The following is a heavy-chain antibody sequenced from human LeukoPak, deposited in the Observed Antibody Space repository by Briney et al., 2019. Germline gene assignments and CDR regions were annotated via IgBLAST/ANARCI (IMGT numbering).Heavy chain of an antibody. CDR1: GLTLSRYS. V-gene: IGHV3-21*01. Sequence: SGESLTRSCAPSGLTLSRYSMRWVRHAPEEGLEWVSSIISSRSYIHYAHSVKGPFTICRDNAKISLYLQMNSLRAEDKAVSYCARGLYYSDSRGSYWGERTLVTVSS. CDR3: ARGLYYSDSRGSY. D-gene: IGHD3-22*01. CDR2: IISSRSYI. J-gene: IGHJ4*02.